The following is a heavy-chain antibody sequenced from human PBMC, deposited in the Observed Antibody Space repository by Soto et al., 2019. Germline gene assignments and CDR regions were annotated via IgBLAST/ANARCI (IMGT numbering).Heavy chain of an antibody. CDR3: VVVVPAADY. V-gene: IGHV3-73*01. Sequence: GGSLRLSCAASGLTFSGSAMHWVRQAYGKGREGVGHIGSKANSYATGYAATVKGRFTISRDDSKNTAYLQMNSLKPEDTAVYYCVVVVPAADYWGQGTLVTVSS. CDR2: IGSKANSYAT. D-gene: IGHD2-2*01. CDR1: GLTFSGSA. J-gene: IGHJ4*02.